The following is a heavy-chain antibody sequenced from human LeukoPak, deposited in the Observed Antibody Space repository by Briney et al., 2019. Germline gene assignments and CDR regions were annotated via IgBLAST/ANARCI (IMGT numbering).Heavy chain of an antibody. Sequence: GGSLRLSCAASGFTFSSYAMHWVRQAPGKGLEWVSGISWNSGSIGYADSVKGRFTISRDNAKNSLYLQMNSLRAEDTALYYCAKDKGIAAAGDYYGMDVWGQGTTVTVSS. CDR3: AKDKGIAAAGDYYGMDV. CDR1: GFTFSSYA. CDR2: ISWNSGSI. D-gene: IGHD6-13*01. V-gene: IGHV3-9*01. J-gene: IGHJ6*02.